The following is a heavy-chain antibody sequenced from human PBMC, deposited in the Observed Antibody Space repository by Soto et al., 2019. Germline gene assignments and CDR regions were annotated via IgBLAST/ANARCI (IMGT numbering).Heavy chain of an antibody. J-gene: IGHJ4*02. CDR3: AKKGFGEFSHFDY. Sequence: GGSLRLSCAASGFTFSSHAMSWVRQAPGKGLEWVSAISGSGGSTYYADSVKGRFTISRDNSKNTLYLQMNSLRAEDTAVYYCAKKGFGEFSHFDYWGQGTLVTVSS. D-gene: IGHD3-10*01. V-gene: IGHV3-23*01. CDR1: GFTFSSHA. CDR2: ISGSGGST.